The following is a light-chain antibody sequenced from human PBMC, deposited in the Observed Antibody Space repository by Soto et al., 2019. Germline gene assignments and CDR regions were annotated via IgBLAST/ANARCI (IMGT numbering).Light chain of an antibody. CDR2: GAS. CDR3: QQYGSSPRT. CDR1: QSVSSN. V-gene: IGKV3-20*01. J-gene: IGKJ1*01. Sequence: ETVMTQSPATLSVSPGERGTLSCRASQSVSSNLAWYQQKPGQAPRLLIYGASSRATGIPDRFSGSGSGTDFTLTISRLEPEDFAVYYCQQYGSSPRTFGQGTKVDI.